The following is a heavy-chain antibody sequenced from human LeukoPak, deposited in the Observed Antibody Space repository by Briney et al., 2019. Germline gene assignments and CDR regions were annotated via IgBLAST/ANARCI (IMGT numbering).Heavy chain of an antibody. CDR2: ISTTSSYI. Sequence: GGSLRLSCAASGFTFSSYNMNWVRQAPGKGLEWVSSISTTSSYIYYADSVKGRFTISRDNAKNSLYLQMNSLRAEDTAVYYCARVGSGSYSLYYYGMDVWGQGTTVTVSS. CDR3: ARVGSGSYSLYYYGMDV. V-gene: IGHV3-21*01. CDR1: GFTFSSYN. J-gene: IGHJ6*02. D-gene: IGHD3-10*01.